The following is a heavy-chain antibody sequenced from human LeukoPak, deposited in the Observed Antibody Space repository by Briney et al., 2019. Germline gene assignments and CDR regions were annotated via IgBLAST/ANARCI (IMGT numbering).Heavy chain of an antibody. CDR3: AATLSSGWPRGDY. V-gene: IGHV1-69*13. D-gene: IGHD6-19*01. CDR2: IIPIFGTA. Sequence: SVKVSCKASGGTFSSYAISWVRQAPGQGLEWMGGIIPIFGTANYAQKFQGRVTITADESTSTAYMELSSLRSEDTAVYYCAATLSSGWPRGDYWGQGTLVTVSS. CDR1: GGTFSSYA. J-gene: IGHJ4*02.